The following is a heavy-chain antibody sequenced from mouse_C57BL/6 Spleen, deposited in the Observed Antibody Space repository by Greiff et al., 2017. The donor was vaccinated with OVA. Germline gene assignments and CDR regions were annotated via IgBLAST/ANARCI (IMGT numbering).Heavy chain of an antibody. J-gene: IGHJ4*01. Sequence: VQLQQSGPELVKPGASVKISCKASGYTFTDYYMNWVKQSHGKSLEWIGDINPNNGGTSYNQKFKGKATLTVDKSSSTAYMELRSLTSEDSAVYYWARSGDKDYARDYWGQGTSVTVSS. D-gene: IGHD1-3*01. CDR3: ARSGDKDYARDY. CDR2: INPNNGGT. CDR1: GYTFTDYY. V-gene: IGHV1-26*01.